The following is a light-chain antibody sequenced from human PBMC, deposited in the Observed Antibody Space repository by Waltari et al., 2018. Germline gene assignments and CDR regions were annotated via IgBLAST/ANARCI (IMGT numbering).Light chain of an antibody. Sequence: QSALTQPASVSGSPGQTITISCTGTSSDVGTYNLVSWYQQHPGKAPTLMIYEDIKRPPGVAPRFSGSKSGNTASLTIAGLQAEDEADYYCCSYAPTNSYVFGTGTKVTVL. CDR2: EDI. J-gene: IGLJ1*01. CDR1: SSDVGTYNL. V-gene: IGLV2-23*01. CDR3: CSYAPTNSYV.